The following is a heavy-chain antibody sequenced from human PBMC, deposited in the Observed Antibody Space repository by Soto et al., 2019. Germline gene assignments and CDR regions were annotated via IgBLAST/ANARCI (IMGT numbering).Heavy chain of an antibody. V-gene: IGHV4-59*03. CDR2: VFYGGT. CDR1: GRSMSSNY. Sequence: PSETLSLTCSVSGRSMSSNYWSWLRQSPDKGLEWLGYVFYGGTDYNPSLGGRVSMSVQTSKSQFSLTLSSLTAADTAVYYCAAYRGALYFDFWGQGIQVTVSS. J-gene: IGHJ4*02. CDR3: AAYRGALYFDF. D-gene: IGHD4-4*01.